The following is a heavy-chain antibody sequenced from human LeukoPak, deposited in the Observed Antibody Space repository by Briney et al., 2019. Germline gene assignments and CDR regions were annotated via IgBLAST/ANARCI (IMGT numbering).Heavy chain of an antibody. CDR3: ARTRGYTSGSVTGLGYYYYMDV. D-gene: IGHD5-18*01. J-gene: IGHJ6*03. CDR2: IYTSGTT. V-gene: IGHV4-4*07. CDR1: GGSISSYY. Sequence: SETLSLTCILSGGSISSYYWSWIRQPAGKGLEWIGRIYTSGTTNYNPSLKSRVTMSVDTSKNQLSLKLSSVTAADTAVYYCARTRGYTSGSVTGLGYYYYMDVWGKGTTVTVSS.